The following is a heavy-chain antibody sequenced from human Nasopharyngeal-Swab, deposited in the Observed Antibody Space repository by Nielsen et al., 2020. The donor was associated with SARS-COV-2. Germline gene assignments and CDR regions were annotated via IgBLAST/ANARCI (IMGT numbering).Heavy chain of an antibody. CDR2: INPNSGGT. CDR1: GYTFTGYY. CDR3: ASPRNRDGYNSFDY. J-gene: IGHJ4*02. Sequence: ASVKVSCKASGYTFTGYYMHWVRQAPGQGLEWMGRINPNSGGTNYAQKFQGRVTMTRDTSISTAYMELSRLRSDDTAVYYCASPRNRDGYNSFDYWGQGTLVTVPS. D-gene: IGHD5-24*01. V-gene: IGHV1-2*06.